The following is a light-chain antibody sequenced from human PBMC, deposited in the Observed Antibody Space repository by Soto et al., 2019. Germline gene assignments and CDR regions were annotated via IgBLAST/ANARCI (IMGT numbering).Light chain of an antibody. CDR3: QQRSSCPAT. Sequence: ELVLTQSPATLSVYPGERATLSCRASQSITSSLAWYQQKPGQAPRILIYGASSRATGIPGRFSGSGSGTDFTLTISSLEAEDVAVYYCQQRSSCPATFGPGTKVDIK. CDR1: QSITSS. J-gene: IGKJ3*01. CDR2: GAS. V-gene: IGKV3-11*01.